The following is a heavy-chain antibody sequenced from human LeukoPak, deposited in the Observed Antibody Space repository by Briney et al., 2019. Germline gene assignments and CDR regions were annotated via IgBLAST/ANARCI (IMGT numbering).Heavy chain of an antibody. V-gene: IGHV3-7*01. J-gene: IGHJ6*02. Sequence: GGSLRLSCAASGFTFSSYWMSWVRQAPGKGLEWVANIKQDGSEKYYVDSVKGRFTISRDNAKNSLYLQMNSLRAEDTAVYYCARDGFCKYYYYYGMDVWGQGTTVTVSS. D-gene: IGHD3-10*01. CDR1: GFTFSSYW. CDR3: ARDGFCKYYYYYGMDV. CDR2: IKQDGSEK.